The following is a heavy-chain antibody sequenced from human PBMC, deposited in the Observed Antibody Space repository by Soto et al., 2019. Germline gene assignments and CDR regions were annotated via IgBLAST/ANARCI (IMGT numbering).Heavy chain of an antibody. J-gene: IGHJ4*02. CDR2: INTLSSAI. CDR3: ARRLQWQLRPLDS. V-gene: IGHV3-11*01. Sequence: CGSLRLACACSGFTFIDYYMTWIRQAPGKGLEWVSYINTLSSAIYYADSVKGRFTISRDNAKNSLYLQMNSLRAEDTAVYYCARRLQWQLRPLDSWGRGTLVTVSS. D-gene: IGHD6-19*01. CDR1: GFTFIDYY.